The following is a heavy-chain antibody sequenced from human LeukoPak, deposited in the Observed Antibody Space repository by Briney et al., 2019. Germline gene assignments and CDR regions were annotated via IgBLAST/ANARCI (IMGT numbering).Heavy chain of an antibody. J-gene: IGHJ4*02. D-gene: IGHD3-22*01. V-gene: IGHV3-15*01. Sequence: PGGSLRLSCAASGFTFNNAWMNWVRQAPGKGLEWVGRIKSKNVGGTTDYAAPVKGRFTISRDDSKNTVYLQMNSLKIEDTAVYYCARAHSSGYFWAYYFDYWGQGTLVTVSS. CDR2: IKSKNVGGTT. CDR1: GFTFNNAW. CDR3: ARAHSSGYFWAYYFDY.